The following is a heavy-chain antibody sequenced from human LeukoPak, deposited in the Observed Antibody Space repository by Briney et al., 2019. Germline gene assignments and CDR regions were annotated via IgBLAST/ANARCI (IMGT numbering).Heavy chain of an antibody. D-gene: IGHD6-13*01. J-gene: IGHJ4*02. V-gene: IGHV3-48*04. Sequence: GGSLRLSCAASGFTFSSYWMSWVRQAPGKGLEWVSYISSSGSTIYYADSVKGRFTISRDNAKNSLYLQMNSLRAEDTAVYYCARDEGRSWLYYFDYWGQGTLVTVSS. CDR2: ISSSGSTI. CDR1: GFTFSSYW. CDR3: ARDEGRSWLYYFDY.